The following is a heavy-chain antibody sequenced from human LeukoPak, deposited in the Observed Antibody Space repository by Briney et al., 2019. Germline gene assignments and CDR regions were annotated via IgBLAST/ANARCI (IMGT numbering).Heavy chain of an antibody. CDR2: ISAGRGDT. J-gene: IGHJ4*02. Sequence: PGGSLRLSCAASGFTFSSYFMSWVRQAPGKGLEWVSTISAGRGDTYYADSVKGRFTVSRDNSKNTLFLQMNSLRAEDTALYYCAAYCSGARCYPGLQYWGQGTLVTVSP. V-gene: IGHV3-23*01. CDR1: GFTFSSYF. D-gene: IGHD2-15*01. CDR3: AAYCSGARCYPGLQY.